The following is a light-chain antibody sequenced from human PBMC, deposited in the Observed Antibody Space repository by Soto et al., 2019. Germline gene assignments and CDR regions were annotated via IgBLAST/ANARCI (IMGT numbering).Light chain of an antibody. CDR3: SSYTSSSTRV. J-gene: IGLJ3*02. CDR1: SSDVGGYKY. Sequence: QSALTQPASVSGSPGQSIAISCTGNSSDVGGYKYVSWYQRHPGKARELMIYEVSNRPSGVSNRFSGSKSGNTASLTISGLQAQDEADYYCSSYTSSSTRVFGGGSKLTVL. V-gene: IGLV2-14*01. CDR2: EVS.